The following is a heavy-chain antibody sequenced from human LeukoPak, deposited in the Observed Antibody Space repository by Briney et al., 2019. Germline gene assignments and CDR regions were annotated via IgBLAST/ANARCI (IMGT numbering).Heavy chain of an antibody. J-gene: IGHJ3*02. V-gene: IGHV1-8*03. Sequence: ASVKVSCKASGYTFTSYDINWVRQATGQGLEWMGWMNPNSGNTGYAQKFQGRVTITRNTSISTAYMELSSLRSEDTAVYYCARDRDFWSGYLSGDAFDIWGQGTMVTVSS. CDR1: GYTFTSYD. D-gene: IGHD3-3*01. CDR2: MNPNSGNT. CDR3: ARDRDFWSGYLSGDAFDI.